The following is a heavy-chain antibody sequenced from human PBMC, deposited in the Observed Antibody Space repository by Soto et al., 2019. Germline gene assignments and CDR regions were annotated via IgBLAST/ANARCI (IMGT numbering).Heavy chain of an antibody. V-gene: IGHV4-30-4*01. J-gene: IGHJ5*02. Sequence: QVQLQESGPGLVKPSQTLSLTCTVSGGSISSGDYYWSWIRQPPGKGLEWIGYIYDSGSTYYNPSLTTRVTIAVDTSKNQFSLKLSSVTAADTAVYYCARAMVVTQNWFAPWGQGTLVTVSS. CDR1: GGSISSGDYY. CDR3: ARAMVVTQNWFAP. CDR2: IYDSGST. D-gene: IGHD2-21*02.